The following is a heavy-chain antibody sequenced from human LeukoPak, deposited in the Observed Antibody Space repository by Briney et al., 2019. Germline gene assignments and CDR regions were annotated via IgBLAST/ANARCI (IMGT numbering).Heavy chain of an antibody. CDR2: IYSGGST. CDR1: GFTVSSNY. V-gene: IGHV3-66*01. CDR3: ARDKSVSDWYFDL. Sequence: HPGGSLRLSCAASGFTVSSNYMSWVRQAPGKGLEWVSVIYSGGSTYYGDSVKGRFTISRDKSKNTLYLQMNSLRAEDTAVYYCARDKSVSDWYFDLWGRGTLVTVSS. D-gene: IGHD5/OR15-5a*01. J-gene: IGHJ2*01.